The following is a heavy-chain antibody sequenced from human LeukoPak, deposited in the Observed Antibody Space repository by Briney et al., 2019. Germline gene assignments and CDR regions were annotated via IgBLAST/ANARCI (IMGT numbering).Heavy chain of an antibody. V-gene: IGHV1-2*06. J-gene: IGHJ4*02. CDR1: GNTFTGYY. CDR3: ARGLGWFGELSLNYLDY. D-gene: IGHD3-10*01. Sequence: ASVKVSCKASGNTFTGYYMHWVRQAPGQGLEWMGRINPNSGGTNYAQKFQGRVTMTRDTSISTAYMELSRLRSDDTAVYYCARGLGWFGELSLNYLDYWGQGTLVTVSS. CDR2: INPNSGGT.